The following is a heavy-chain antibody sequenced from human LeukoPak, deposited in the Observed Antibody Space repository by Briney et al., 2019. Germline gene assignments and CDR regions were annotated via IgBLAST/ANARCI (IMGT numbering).Heavy chain of an antibody. D-gene: IGHD3-10*01. J-gene: IGHJ3*02. CDR2: ISSSSSYI. V-gene: IGHV3-21*01. Sequence: GGSLRLSCAASGFTFSSYSMNWVRQAPGKGLEWVSSISSSSSYIYYADSVKGRFTISRDNAKNSLYLQMNSLRAEDTAVYYCARESYYYGSGSYWSLGDAVDIWGQGTMVTVSS. CDR3: ARESYYYGSGSYWSLGDAVDI. CDR1: GFTFSSYS.